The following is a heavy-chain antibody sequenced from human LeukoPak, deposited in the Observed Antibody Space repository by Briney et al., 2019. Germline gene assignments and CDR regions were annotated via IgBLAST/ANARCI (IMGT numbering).Heavy chain of an antibody. CDR2: ISSSSSYI. V-gene: IGHV3-21*01. D-gene: IGHD4-17*01. J-gene: IGHJ5*02. Sequence: GGSLRLSCAASGFAFSSYSMNWVRQAPGKGLEWVSSISSSSSYIYYADSVKGRFTISRDNAKNSLYLQMNSLRAEDTAVYYCARDLYGDYGNNWFDPWGQGTLVTVSS. CDR1: GFAFSSYS. CDR3: ARDLYGDYGNNWFDP.